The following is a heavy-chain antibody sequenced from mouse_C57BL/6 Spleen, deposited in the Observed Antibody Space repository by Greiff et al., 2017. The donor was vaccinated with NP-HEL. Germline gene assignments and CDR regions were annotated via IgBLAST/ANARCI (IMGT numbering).Heavy chain of an antibody. D-gene: IGHD2-3*01. Sequence: VQLQQPGTELVKPGASVKLSCKASGYTFTSYWMHWVKQRPGQGLEWIGNINPSNGGTNYNETFKSKATLTVDKSSSTAYMQLSSLTSEDSAVYYCARDRDGYYWYFDVWGTGTTVTVSS. CDR2: INPSNGGT. V-gene: IGHV1-53*01. J-gene: IGHJ1*03. CDR1: GYTFTSYW. CDR3: ARDRDGYYWYFDV.